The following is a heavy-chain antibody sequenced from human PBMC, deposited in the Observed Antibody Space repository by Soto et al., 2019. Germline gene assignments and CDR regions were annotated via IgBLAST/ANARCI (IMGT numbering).Heavy chain of an antibody. Sequence: QVQLVQSGAEVKKPGSSVKVSCKASGGTFSSYAISWVRQAPGQGLEWMGGIIPIFGTANYAQKFQGRVTITEDKSTSTAYRELSSLRSEDTAVYYCALSLSEWLRGGSGDYWGQGTLVTVSS. CDR2: IIPIFGTA. CDR1: GGTFSSYA. J-gene: IGHJ4*02. D-gene: IGHD5-12*01. V-gene: IGHV1-69*06. CDR3: ALSLSEWLRGGSGDY.